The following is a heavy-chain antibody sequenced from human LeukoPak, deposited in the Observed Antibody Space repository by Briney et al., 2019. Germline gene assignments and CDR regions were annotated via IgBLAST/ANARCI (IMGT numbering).Heavy chain of an antibody. CDR2: IYTSGST. J-gene: IGHJ3*02. Sequence: SETLSLTCTVSGGSISSGSYYWSWIRQPARKGLEWIGRIYTSGSTNYNPSLKSRVTISVDTSKNQFSLKLSSVTAADTAVYYCARDGYYDSSGYFLDAFDIWGQGTMVTVSS. D-gene: IGHD3-22*01. V-gene: IGHV4-61*02. CDR3: ARDGYYDSSGYFLDAFDI. CDR1: GGSISSGSYY.